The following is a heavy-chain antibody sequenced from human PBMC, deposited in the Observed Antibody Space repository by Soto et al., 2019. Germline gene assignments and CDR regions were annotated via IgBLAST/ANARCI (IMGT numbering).Heavy chain of an antibody. CDR2: VNDNGGSR. Sequence: EVPLLESGGGLVQSGGSLRLSCAASGFTFSSHAMTWVRQAPGEGLEWVSSVNDNGGSRYYADSVQGRFTISRDNSKNTLYLQMSSLRAEDTAVYYCAKASIQQLVRIGMDVWGQGTTVTVSS. D-gene: IGHD6-13*01. V-gene: IGHV3-23*01. J-gene: IGHJ6*02. CDR3: AKASIQQLVRIGMDV. CDR1: GFTFSSHA.